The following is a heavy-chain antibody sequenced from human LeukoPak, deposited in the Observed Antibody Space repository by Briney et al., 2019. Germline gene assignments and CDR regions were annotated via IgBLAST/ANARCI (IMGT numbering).Heavy chain of an antibody. D-gene: IGHD3-3*01. V-gene: IGHV1-58*01. J-gene: IGHJ5*02. CDR3: ARVLFGVTYNWFDP. CDR1: GFTFTSSA. Sequence: AASVKVSCKASGFTFTSSAVQWVRQARGQRLEWIGWIVVGSGNTNYAQKFQGRVTITRDMSTSTAYMELSRLRSDDTAVYYCARVLFGVTYNWFDPWGQGTLVTVSS. CDR2: IVVGSGNT.